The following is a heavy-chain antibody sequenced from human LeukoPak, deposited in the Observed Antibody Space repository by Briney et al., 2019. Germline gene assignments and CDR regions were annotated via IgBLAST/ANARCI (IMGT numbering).Heavy chain of an antibody. Sequence: SVKVSCKASGGTFSSYAISWVRQAPGQGLEWMGGIIPIFGTANYAQKFQGRVTITADKSTSTAYMELSSLRSEDTAVYYCAAREYDILTGYLGAFDIWGQGTMVTVSS. CDR1: GGTFSSYA. J-gene: IGHJ3*02. V-gene: IGHV1-69*06. CDR3: AAREYDILTGYLGAFDI. D-gene: IGHD3-9*01. CDR2: IIPIFGTA.